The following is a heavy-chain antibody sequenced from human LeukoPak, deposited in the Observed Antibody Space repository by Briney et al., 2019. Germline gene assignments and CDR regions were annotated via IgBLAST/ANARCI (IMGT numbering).Heavy chain of an antibody. V-gene: IGHV1-18*01. D-gene: IGHD1-20*01. CDR3: ARGMPRITGNEDAFDI. CDR1: GYTFTNFG. CDR2: INAHDGKR. J-gene: IGHJ3*02. Sequence: ASVKVSCKASGYTFTNFGISWVRQAPGQGLEWMGWINAHDGKRNYALKHEDRVIMTTDTSTSTVYMELRGLRSDDTAVYYCARGMPRITGNEDAFDIWGQGTMVTVSS.